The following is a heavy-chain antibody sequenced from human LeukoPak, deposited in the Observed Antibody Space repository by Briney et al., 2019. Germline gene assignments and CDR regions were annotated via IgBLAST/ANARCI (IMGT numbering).Heavy chain of an antibody. CDR2: SYYSGSA. V-gene: IGHV4-59*01. J-gene: IGHJ4*02. CDR1: GASISSYY. CDR3: ARGGRSFVYYFDF. Sequence: ASETLSLTCSVSGASISSYYWSCIRQPPGKGLEFIGYSYYSGSATYHPSLKSRVTISLDTSKNQFSLRLSSVTAADTAVYYCARGGRSFVYYFDFWGQGALITVTS. D-gene: IGHD1-26*01.